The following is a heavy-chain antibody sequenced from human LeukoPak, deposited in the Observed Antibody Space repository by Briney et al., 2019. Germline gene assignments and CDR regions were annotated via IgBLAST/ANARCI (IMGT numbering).Heavy chain of an antibody. Sequence: GGSLRLSCAASGFTFSSDWMHWVRQAPGEGLVWVSRITNDASSTSYADSVKGRFTISRDNAKNTLYLEMSSLRAEDTAVYYCVRDSSVTRMDVWGKGATVTVSS. CDR3: VRDSSVTRMDV. CDR2: ITNDASST. V-gene: IGHV3-74*01. J-gene: IGHJ6*04. CDR1: GFTFSSDW. D-gene: IGHD4-17*01.